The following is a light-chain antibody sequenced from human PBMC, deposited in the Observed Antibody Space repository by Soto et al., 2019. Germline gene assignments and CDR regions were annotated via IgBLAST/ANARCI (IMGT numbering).Light chain of an antibody. CDR2: EVS. V-gene: IGLV2-23*02. Sequence: SLLTQPASVSGSPGQSITISSTGTSSDVGSYNLVSWYQQHPGKAPKLMIYEVSKRPSGVSNRFSGSKSGNTASLTISGLQAEDEADYYCCSYAGSSTYVFGTGTKVTVL. CDR3: CSYAGSSTYV. CDR1: SSDVGSYNL. J-gene: IGLJ1*01.